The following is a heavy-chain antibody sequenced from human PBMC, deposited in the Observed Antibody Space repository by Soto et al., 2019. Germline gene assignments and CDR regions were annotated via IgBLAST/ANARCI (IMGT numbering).Heavy chain of an antibody. CDR2: INAGNGNT. D-gene: IGHD2-15*01. CDR1: GYTFTSYG. V-gene: IGHV1-3*01. Sequence: GASVKVSCKASGYTFTSYGISWVRQAPGQRLEWMGWINAGNGNTKYSQKFQVRVTITKDTSATTAYMELSSLRSEDTAVYYCARDLGGWPDYWGQGTLVTVSS. CDR3: ARDLGGWPDY. J-gene: IGHJ4*02.